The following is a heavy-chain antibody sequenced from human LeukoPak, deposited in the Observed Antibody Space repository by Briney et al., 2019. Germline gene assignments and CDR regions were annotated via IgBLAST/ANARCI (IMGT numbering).Heavy chain of an antibody. D-gene: IGHD1-26*01. CDR2: IYYSGST. V-gene: IGHV4-59*08. J-gene: IGHJ5*02. CDR3: ARMRGYSRSWFDP. CDR1: GGSISSYY. Sequence: SETLSLTCTVSGGSISSYYWSWIRQPPGKGLEWIGYIYYSGSTNYNPSLKSRVTISVDTSKNQFSLKLSSVTAADTAVYYCARMRGYSRSWFDPWGQGTLVTVSS.